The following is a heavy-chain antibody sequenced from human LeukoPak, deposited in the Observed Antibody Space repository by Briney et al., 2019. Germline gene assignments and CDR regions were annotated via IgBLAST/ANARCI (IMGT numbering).Heavy chain of an antibody. CDR2: ISSSSSTI. Sequence: GGSLRLSCAASGFTFSSYSMNWVRQAPGKGLEWVSYISSSSSTIYYADSVKGRFTISRDNAKNSLYLQMNSLRAEDTAVYYCARLTGSSWPQFDYWGQGALVTVSS. CDR1: GFTFSSYS. D-gene: IGHD6-13*01. CDR3: ARLTGSSWPQFDY. V-gene: IGHV3-48*01. J-gene: IGHJ4*02.